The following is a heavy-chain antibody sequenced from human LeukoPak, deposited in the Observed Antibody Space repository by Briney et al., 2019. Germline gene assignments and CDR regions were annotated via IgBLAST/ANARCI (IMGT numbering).Heavy chain of an antibody. D-gene: IGHD2-15*01. CDR1: GFTFSSYE. CDR2: ISSTGGTT. J-gene: IGHJ6*03. CDR3: AKNGDRGAYCTGGTCYPYFYYYMDV. Sequence: GGSLRLSCAASGFTFSSYEMNWVRQVPGKGLEWVSSISSTGGTTYYADSVKGRFTISRDNSKNTLYLQMNSLRAEDTAIYYCAKNGDRGAYCTGGTCYPYFYYYMDVWGKGTTVTI. V-gene: IGHV3-23*01.